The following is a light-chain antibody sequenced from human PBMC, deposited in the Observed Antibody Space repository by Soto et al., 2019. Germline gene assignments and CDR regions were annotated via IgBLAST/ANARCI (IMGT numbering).Light chain of an antibody. V-gene: IGKV1-39*01. J-gene: IGKJ4*01. Sequence: DIQMTQSPSSLSASVGDRVTITCRARQSISSYLNWYQQKPGKAPKLLIYAASSLQSGVPSRFSGSGSGTDFTLTNSSLQPEDLATDYCQQSYSTLTCGGGTKVEIK. CDR2: AAS. CDR1: QSISSY. CDR3: QQSYSTLT.